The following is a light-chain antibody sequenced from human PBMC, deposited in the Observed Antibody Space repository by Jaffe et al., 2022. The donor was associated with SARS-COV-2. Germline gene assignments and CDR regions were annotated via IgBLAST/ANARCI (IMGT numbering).Light chain of an antibody. CDR1: QSVSTN. CDR3: QHYDYPPRT. CDR2: DAT. J-gene: IGKJ1*01. Sequence: EVVLTQSPGTLPLSPGERATLSCRASQSVSTNLAWYQQKPGQAPRLLIYDATGRATGIPARFSGSGSGTDFTLTITRLEPEDFAVYYCQHYDYPPRTFGQGTKVEI. V-gene: IGKV3-20*01.